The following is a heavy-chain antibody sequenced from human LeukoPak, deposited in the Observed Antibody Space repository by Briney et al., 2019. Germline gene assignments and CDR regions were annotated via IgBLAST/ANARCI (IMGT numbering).Heavy chain of an antibody. Sequence: GGSLRLSCVASGFTFSDYFMRWIRQAPGKGLEWLSYISSSGSSIHYADSVKGRFTISRDNAKNSLYLRMDSLRAEDTAVYYCAREGSVGATTYGFFDYWGQGILVTVSS. CDR1: GFTFSDYF. J-gene: IGHJ4*02. CDR2: ISSSGSSI. D-gene: IGHD1-26*01. V-gene: IGHV3-11*01. CDR3: AREGSVGATTYGFFDY.